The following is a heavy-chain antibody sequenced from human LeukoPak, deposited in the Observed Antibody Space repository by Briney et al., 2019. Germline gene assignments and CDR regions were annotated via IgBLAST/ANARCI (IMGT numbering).Heavy chain of an antibody. D-gene: IGHD6-25*01. CDR1: GVTFSSYA. CDR2: ISSNGGST. V-gene: IGHV3-64D*06. J-gene: IGHJ3*02. Sequence: GGSLRLSCSASGVTFSSYAMHWVRQAPGKGLEYVPAISSNGGSTYYADSVKGRFTISRDNSKNTLYLQMSSLRAEDTAVYYCVRSAATSYDAFDIWGQGTMVTVSS. CDR3: VRSAATSYDAFDI.